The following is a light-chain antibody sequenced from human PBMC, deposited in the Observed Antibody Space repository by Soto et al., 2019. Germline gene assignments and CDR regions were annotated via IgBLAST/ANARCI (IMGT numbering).Light chain of an antibody. Sequence: EIVMTQSPATLSVSPGERATLSCRASQSVSINLAWYQQKPGQARRLLIYGASTRATGIPARFSGSGSGTEFTLTISSLQSEDFAVYYCQQYNNWPPTFGQGTKVDI. V-gene: IGKV3-15*01. CDR2: GAS. J-gene: IGKJ1*01. CDR1: QSVSIN. CDR3: QQYNNWPPT.